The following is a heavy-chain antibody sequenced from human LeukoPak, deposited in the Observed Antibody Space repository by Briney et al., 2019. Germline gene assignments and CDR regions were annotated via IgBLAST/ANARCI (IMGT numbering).Heavy chain of an antibody. CDR1: GGTFSSYA. CDR2: INPIFGIA. V-gene: IGHV1-69*04. CDR3: ARVSLYCTGGSCYSGEIDY. Sequence: ASMKVSCKASGGTFSSYAISWVRQAPGQGLEWMGRINPIFGIANYAQKFQGRVTITADKSTSTAYMELSSLRSEDTAVYYCARVSLYCTGGSCYSGEIDYWGQGTLVTVSS. J-gene: IGHJ4*02. D-gene: IGHD2-15*01.